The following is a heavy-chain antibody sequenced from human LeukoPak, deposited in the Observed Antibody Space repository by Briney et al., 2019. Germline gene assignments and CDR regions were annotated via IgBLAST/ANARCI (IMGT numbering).Heavy chain of an antibody. CDR2: IIPILGIA. J-gene: IGHJ4*02. Sequence: SVKVSCKASGGTFSSYAISWVRQAPGQGLEWMGRIIPILGIANYAQKFQGRVTITADKSTSTAYMELSSLRSEDAAVYYCARDSYGSGGYYNVPMCYWGQGTLVTVSS. D-gene: IGHD3-10*01. CDR3: ARDSYGSGGYYNVPMCY. V-gene: IGHV1-69*04. CDR1: GGTFSSYA.